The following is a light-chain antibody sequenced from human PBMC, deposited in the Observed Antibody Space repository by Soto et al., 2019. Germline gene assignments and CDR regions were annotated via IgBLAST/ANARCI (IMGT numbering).Light chain of an antibody. J-gene: IGLJ3*02. CDR1: SSDVGSYNL. CDR2: EGS. Sequence: QSVLTQPASVSGSPGQSITISCTGTSSDVGSYNLVSWYQQHPGKAPKLMIYEGSKRPSGVSNRFSGSKSGNTASPTISGLQAEDEADYYCCSYAGSSTLWVFGGGTKLTVL. V-gene: IGLV2-23*01. CDR3: CSYAGSSTLWV.